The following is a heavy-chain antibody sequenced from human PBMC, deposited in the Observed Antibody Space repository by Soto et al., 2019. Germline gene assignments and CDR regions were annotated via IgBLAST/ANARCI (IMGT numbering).Heavy chain of an antibody. D-gene: IGHD2-2*02. CDR2: IIPIFGTA. Sequence: TSVKVSCKASGGTFSSYAISWVLQGPGQGREWMGGIIPIFGTANYAQKFQGRVTITADESTSTAYMELSSLRSEDTAVYYCARGGRDCSSTSCYTPSEPYYYYGMDVWGQGTTVTVSS. CDR3: ARGGRDCSSTSCYTPSEPYYYYGMDV. V-gene: IGHV1-69*13. J-gene: IGHJ6*02. CDR1: GGTFSSYA.